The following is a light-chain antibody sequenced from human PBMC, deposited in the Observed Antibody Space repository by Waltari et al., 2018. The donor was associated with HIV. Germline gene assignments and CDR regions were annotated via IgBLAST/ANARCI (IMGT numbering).Light chain of an antibody. Sequence: DILMTQSPSSLSAFVGDRVIITCRASQSIGSWLAWYQQKPGEAPKLLVFEASSLQSGVPSRFSGNGSGTDFTLTISNLQPEDSAIYYCQQYKTFPREFGQGTKVEIE. V-gene: IGKV1-12*01. J-gene: IGKJ2*01. CDR3: QQYKTFPRE. CDR1: QSIGSW. CDR2: EAS.